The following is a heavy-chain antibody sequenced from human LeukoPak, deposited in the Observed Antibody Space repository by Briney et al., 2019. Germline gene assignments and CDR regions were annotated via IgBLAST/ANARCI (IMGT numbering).Heavy chain of an antibody. J-gene: IGHJ4*02. D-gene: IGHD6-13*01. Sequence: GHSVKVSCKASGYTFTDYYMHWVRQAPGQGLEWMGWINPNSGGTNYAQKFQGRVTMTRDTSINTAYMELSRLRSDDTAVFYCAREEVIAAAGPTLDYWGQGALVTVSS. CDR2: INPNSGGT. CDR3: AREEVIAAAGPTLDY. CDR1: GYTFTDYY. V-gene: IGHV1-2*02.